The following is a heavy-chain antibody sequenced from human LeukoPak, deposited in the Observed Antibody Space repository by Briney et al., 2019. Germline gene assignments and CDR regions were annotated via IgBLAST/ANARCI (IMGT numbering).Heavy chain of an antibody. CDR1: GFTFSSYW. V-gene: IGHV3-74*01. CDR3: ASLPMVRGVPPDY. J-gene: IGHJ4*02. D-gene: IGHD3-10*01. Sequence: SGGSLRLSCAASGFTFSSYWMHWVRQAPGKGLVWVSRINSDGSSTSYADSVKGRFTISRDNAKNTLYLQMNSLRAEDTAVYYCASLPMVRGVPPDYWGQGTLVTVSS. CDR2: INSDGSST.